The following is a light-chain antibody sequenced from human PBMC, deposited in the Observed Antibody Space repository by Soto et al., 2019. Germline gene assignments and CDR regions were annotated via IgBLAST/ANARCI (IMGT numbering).Light chain of an antibody. J-gene: IGKJ2*01. V-gene: IGKV3-20*01. CDR2: GAS. CDR1: QTIMSNY. Sequence: EFVLTQSPGTLSLSPGERATLSCRASQTIMSNYLAWYQQKPGQAPRLLIFGASSRATAIPDRFSGSGSGTDFTLTISRLEPEDFEVYYCQQYGSSPPYTFGQGTKLEIK. CDR3: QQYGSSPPYT.